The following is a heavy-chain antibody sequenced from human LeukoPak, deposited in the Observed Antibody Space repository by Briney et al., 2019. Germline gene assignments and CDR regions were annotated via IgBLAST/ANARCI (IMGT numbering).Heavy chain of an antibody. Sequence: VASVRVSCKASGYTFTSYYMHWVRQAPGQGLEGMGLINPSGGSTSYAQKFQGRVTMTRDTSTSTVYMELSSLRSEDTAVYYCARDAVPGIVGARRFDYWGQGTLVTVSS. CDR3: ARDAVPGIVGARRFDY. CDR1: GYTFTSYY. V-gene: IGHV1-46*01. CDR2: INPSGGST. J-gene: IGHJ4*02. D-gene: IGHD1-26*01.